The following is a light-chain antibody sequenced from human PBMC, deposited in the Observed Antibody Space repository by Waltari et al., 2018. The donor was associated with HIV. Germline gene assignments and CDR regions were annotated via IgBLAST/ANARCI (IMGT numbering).Light chain of an antibody. CDR1: MRHVGAINV. J-gene: IGLJ3*02. CDR2: EVF. Sequence: SALTQPASVSASPGKSIDLPFPGTMRHVGAINVAFLFLQPPGKAPQLMIYEVFHRPSGVSNRFSGFKSANTASLTISGLQAEDEAYYYCSSYTSSSTWVFGGGTKLTVL. CDR3: SSYTSSSTWV. V-gene: IGLV2-14*01.